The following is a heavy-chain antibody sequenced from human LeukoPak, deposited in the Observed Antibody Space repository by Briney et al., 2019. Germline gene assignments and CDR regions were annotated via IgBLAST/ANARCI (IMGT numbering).Heavy chain of an antibody. J-gene: IGHJ6*02. CDR2: ISSSSSYI. CDR3: ARDFIEQLVYGMDV. CDR1: GFTFSSYS. D-gene: IGHD6-6*01. Sequence: GGSLRLSCAASGFTFSSYSMNWVRQAPGKGLEGVSSISSSSSYILYAESAEGRFTISRDNAKNSLYLQMNSLRAEDTAVYYCARDFIEQLVYGMDVWGQGTTVTVSS. V-gene: IGHV3-21*01.